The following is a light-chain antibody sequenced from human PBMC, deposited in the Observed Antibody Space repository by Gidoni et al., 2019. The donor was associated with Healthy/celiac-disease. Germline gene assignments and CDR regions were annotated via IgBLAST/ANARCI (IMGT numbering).Light chain of an antibody. CDR3: QVWDTSSDHLV. V-gene: IGLV3-21*03. Sequence: SYVLTQPPSVSFAPGKTARITCRGNNIGSKSVHWYQHNPGQAPVLVVYDDSDRPSGIPERFSGSNSGITATLTISRVEAGDEEDYYCQVWDTSSDHLVFGGGTKLTVL. CDR2: DDS. J-gene: IGLJ2*01. CDR1: NIGSKS.